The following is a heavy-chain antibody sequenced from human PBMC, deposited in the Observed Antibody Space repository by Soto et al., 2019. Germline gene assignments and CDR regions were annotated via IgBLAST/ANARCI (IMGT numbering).Heavy chain of an antibody. CDR2: ISTHNGNT. CDR3: AREGILGLFDAYDL. D-gene: IGHD3-3*01. CDR1: VFRSSG. V-gene: IGHV1-18*04. J-gene: IGHJ3*01. Sequence: SVKVSCKASVFRSSGVICVRQAPGQRLEWMGWISTHNGNTIYAQKFQSRVIMTMDTSTTTVYMELRSLRPDDTAVYLCAREGILGLFDAYDLWGQGTMVTVSS.